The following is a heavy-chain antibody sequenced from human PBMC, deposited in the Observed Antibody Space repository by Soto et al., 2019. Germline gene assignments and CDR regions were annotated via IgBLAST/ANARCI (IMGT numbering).Heavy chain of an antibody. D-gene: IGHD2-2*01. Sequence: GGSLILSCAASGFTFGSYSMNWVRQAPGKGLEWVSYISSSSSTIYYADSVKGRFTISRDNAKNSLYLQMNSLRAEDTAVYYCATSIVVVPASHYYYYMDVWGKGPRSPSP. V-gene: IGHV3-48*01. CDR1: GFTFGSYS. CDR3: ATSIVVVPASHYYYYMDV. J-gene: IGHJ6*03. CDR2: ISSSSSTI.